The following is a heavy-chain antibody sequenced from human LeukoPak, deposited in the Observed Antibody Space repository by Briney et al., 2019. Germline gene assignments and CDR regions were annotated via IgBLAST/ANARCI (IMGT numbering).Heavy chain of an antibody. D-gene: IGHD3-16*01. CDR2: IIPIFGTA. CDR3: ARNLVCGSELGYFDL. CDR1: GGTFSSYA. Sequence: SVKVSCKASGGTFSSYAISWVRQAPGQGLEWRGGIIPIFGTANYAQKFQGRVTITTDESTSTAYMELSRLRSDDTAVYYCARNLVCGSELGYFDLWGRGTLVTVSS. J-gene: IGHJ2*01. V-gene: IGHV1-69*05.